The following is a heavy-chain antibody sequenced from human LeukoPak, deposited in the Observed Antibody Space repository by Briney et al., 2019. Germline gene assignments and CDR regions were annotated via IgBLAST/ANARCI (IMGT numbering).Heavy chain of an antibody. V-gene: IGHV3-23*01. CDR2: ITGSGGSI. Sequence: GGSLRLSCAASGFTFSSNVMSWVRRAPGKGLEWVSSITGSGGSIYYADSVKGRFTSSRDNSKNTLYLQMSSLRAEDTAVYYCARRAGAYSHPYDYWGQGTLVTVSS. CDR1: GFTFSSNV. CDR3: ARRAGAYSHPYDY. J-gene: IGHJ4*02. D-gene: IGHD4/OR15-4a*01.